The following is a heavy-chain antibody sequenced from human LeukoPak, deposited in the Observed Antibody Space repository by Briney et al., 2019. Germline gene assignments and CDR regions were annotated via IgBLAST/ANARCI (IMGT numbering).Heavy chain of an antibody. CDR1: GDSISSGDYY. CDR2: IYYSGST. CDR3: ARDRPYGSGVLDAFDI. J-gene: IGHJ3*02. D-gene: IGHD3-10*01. Sequence: SQTLSLTCTDSGDSISSGDYYWSWIRQPPGKGLEWIGYIYYSGSTYYNPSLKSRVTISVDTSKNQFSLKLSSVTAADTAVYYCARDRPYGSGVLDAFDIWGQGTMVTVSS. V-gene: IGHV4-30-4*01.